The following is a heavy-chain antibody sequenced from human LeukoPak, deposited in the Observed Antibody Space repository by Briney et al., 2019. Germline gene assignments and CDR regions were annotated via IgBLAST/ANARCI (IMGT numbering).Heavy chain of an antibody. J-gene: IGHJ4*02. CDR1: GFTFSNAW. D-gene: IGHD3-10*01. Sequence: GGSLRLSCAASGFTFSNAWMSWVRQAPGKGLEWVGRIKSKTDGGTTDYTAPVKGRFTISRDDSKNTLYLQMNSLKTEDTAVYYCTTVLLWFGGFDYWGQGTLVTVSS. CDR3: TTVLLWFGGFDY. CDR2: IKSKTDGGTT. V-gene: IGHV3-15*01.